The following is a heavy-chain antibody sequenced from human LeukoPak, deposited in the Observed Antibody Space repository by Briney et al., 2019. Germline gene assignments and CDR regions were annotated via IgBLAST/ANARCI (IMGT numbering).Heavy chain of an antibody. J-gene: IGHJ5*02. CDR1: GGSFSGYY. V-gene: IGHV4-34*01. D-gene: IGHD4-11*01. CDR2: INHSGST. Sequence: SETLSLTCAVYGGSFSGYYWSWIRQPPGKGLEWIGEINHSGSTNYNPSLKSRVTISVDTSKNQFSLKLSSVTAADTAVHYCARGTPQRTTVTTGDWFDPWGQGTLVTVSS. CDR3: ARGTPQRTTVTTGDWFDP.